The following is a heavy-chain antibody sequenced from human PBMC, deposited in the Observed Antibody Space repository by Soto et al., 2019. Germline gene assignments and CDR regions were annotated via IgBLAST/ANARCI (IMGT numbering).Heavy chain of an antibody. CDR3: TVGTLDEGGSWFDP. J-gene: IGHJ5*02. CDR1: GYTFTSYG. Sequence: ASVKVSCKASGYTFTSYGISWVRQAPGQGLEWMGWISAYNGNTNYAQKLQGRVTMTTDTSTSTAYMELRSLRSDDTAVYYCTVGTLDEGGSWFDPWGQGTLVTVAS. CDR2: ISAYNGNT. V-gene: IGHV1-18*04. D-gene: IGHD1-7*01.